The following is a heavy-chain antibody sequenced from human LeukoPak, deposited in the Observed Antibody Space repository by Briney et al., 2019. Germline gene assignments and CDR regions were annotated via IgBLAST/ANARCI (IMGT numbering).Heavy chain of an antibody. CDR3: ARGRGGIVAPTGRARYYFDY. V-gene: IGHV4-34*01. Sequence: PSETLSLTCAVYGGSFSGYYWSWIRQPPGKGLEWIGEINHSGSTNYNPSLKSRVTISVDTSKNQFSLKLSSVTAADTAVYYCARGRGGIVAPTGRARYYFDYWGQGTLVTVSS. CDR2: INHSGST. D-gene: IGHD5-12*01. CDR1: GGSFSGYY. J-gene: IGHJ4*02.